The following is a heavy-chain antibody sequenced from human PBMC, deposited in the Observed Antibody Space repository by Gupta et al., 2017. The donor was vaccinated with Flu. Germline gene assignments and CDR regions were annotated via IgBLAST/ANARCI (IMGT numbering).Heavy chain of an antibody. CDR2: IWYDGSNK. CDR3: ARDGDDSDPAFDI. D-gene: IGHD3-16*01. CDR1: FSSYG. V-gene: IGHV3-33*01. J-gene: IGHJ3*02. Sequence: FSSYGMHWVCQAPGKGLEWVAVIWYDGSNKYYADAVKGRFTISRDNSKNTLYLQMKSLRDEDTAVYYFARDGDDSDPAFDIGGQGTMVTVSS.